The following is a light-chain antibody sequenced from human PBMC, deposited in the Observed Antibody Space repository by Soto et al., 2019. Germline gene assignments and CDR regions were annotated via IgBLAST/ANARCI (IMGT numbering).Light chain of an antibody. Sequence: DIQMTQSPSSLSASVGDRVTITCRASQGISDYLAWYQQKPGKVPKLLIYAASTLQSGVPSRFSGSGSGTDFTLTISSLQHEDVATYYCQKHNGAPPWTFGQGTKVEIK. V-gene: IGKV1-27*01. CDR1: QGISDY. CDR2: AAS. CDR3: QKHNGAPPWT. J-gene: IGKJ1*01.